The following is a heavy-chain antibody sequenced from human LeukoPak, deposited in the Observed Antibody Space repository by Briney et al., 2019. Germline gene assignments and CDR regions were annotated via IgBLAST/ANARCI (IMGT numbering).Heavy chain of an antibody. CDR2: IYTSGST. D-gene: IGHD6-19*01. CDR1: GGSISSGSYY. V-gene: IGHV4-61*02. J-gene: IGHJ4*02. CDR3: ARAVTVAGPFY. Sequence: PSETLSLTCTVSGGSISSGSYYWSWIRQPAGKGLEWIGRIYTSGSTNYNPSLKGRVTMSVDTSKNQFSLKLSSVTAADTAVYYCARAVTVAGPFYWGQGTLVTVSS.